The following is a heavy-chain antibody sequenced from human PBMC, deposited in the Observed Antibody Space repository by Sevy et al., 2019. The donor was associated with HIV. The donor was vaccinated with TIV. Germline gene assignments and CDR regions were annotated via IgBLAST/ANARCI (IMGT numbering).Heavy chain of an antibody. D-gene: IGHD2-2*01. CDR2: ISAYNGNT. J-gene: IGHJ6*02. CDR1: GYTFTSYG. CDR3: ASQGYCSNTSCYPYYYGMDV. Sequence: ASVKVSCKASGYTFTSYGISWVRQAPGQGLEWMGWISAYNGNTNYAQKLQGRVTMTTDTSTSTAYMELRSLRSDDTAVYYCASQGYCSNTSCYPYYYGMDVWGQGTTVTVSS. V-gene: IGHV1-18*01.